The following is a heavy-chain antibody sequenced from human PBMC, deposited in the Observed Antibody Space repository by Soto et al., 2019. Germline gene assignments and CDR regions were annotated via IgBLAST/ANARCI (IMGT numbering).Heavy chain of an antibody. CDR2: ISYDGSNK. V-gene: IGHV3-30-3*01. J-gene: IGHJ4*02. CDR3: ARASIQLWSNPLDY. Sequence: GGSLRLSCAASGFTFSSYAMHWVRQAPGKGLEWVAVISYDGSNKYYADSVKGRFTISRDNSKNTLYLQMNSLRAEDTAVYYCARASIQLWSNPLDYWGQGTLVTVSS. CDR1: GFTFSSYA. D-gene: IGHD5-18*01.